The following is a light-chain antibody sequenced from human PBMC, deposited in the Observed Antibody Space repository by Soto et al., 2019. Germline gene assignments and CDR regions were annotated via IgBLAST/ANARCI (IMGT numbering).Light chain of an antibody. Sequence: EVVMTQSPATLSLSPGERASLSCRASHSISSNLAWYQQKPGQAPRLLIYGASTRATGIPARFSGSGSATEFTLNISSLQSEDFAVYYCQQYNEWPPWTFGQGTKVEIK. CDR1: HSISSN. V-gene: IGKV3-15*01. CDR3: QQYNEWPPWT. J-gene: IGKJ1*01. CDR2: GAS.